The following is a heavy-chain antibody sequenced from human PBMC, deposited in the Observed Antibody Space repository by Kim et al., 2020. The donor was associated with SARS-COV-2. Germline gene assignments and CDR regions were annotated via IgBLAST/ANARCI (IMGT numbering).Heavy chain of an antibody. V-gene: IGHV5-10-1*01. CDR1: GYSFTSYW. CDR3: AGHHMDTSMAK. Sequence: GESLKISCKGSGYSFTSYWINWVRQMPGKGLEWMGRIDPSDSYTKYSPSFQGHVTISADKSISTAYLQWSSLKASDTAMYYCAGHHMDTSMAKWGQGTPVTVSS. CDR2: IDPSDSYT. J-gene: IGHJ4*02. D-gene: IGHD5-18*01.